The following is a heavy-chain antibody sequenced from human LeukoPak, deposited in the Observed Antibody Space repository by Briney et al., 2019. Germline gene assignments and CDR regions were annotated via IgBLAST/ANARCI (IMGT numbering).Heavy chain of an antibody. Sequence: GGSLRLSCAASGFTFSTYGMHWVRQAPGKGLEWVAVFSYDGSIKDYADSVKGRFTISRDNSKNTLYLQTNSLRAEDTAVYYCAKEMGSGLIDNWGQGTLVTVSS. CDR3: AKEMGSGLIDN. V-gene: IGHV3-30*18. CDR1: GFTFSTYG. CDR2: FSYDGSIK. D-gene: IGHD2-15*01. J-gene: IGHJ4*02.